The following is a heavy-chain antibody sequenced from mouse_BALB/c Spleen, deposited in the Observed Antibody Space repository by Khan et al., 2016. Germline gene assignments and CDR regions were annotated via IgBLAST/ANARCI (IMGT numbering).Heavy chain of an antibody. J-gene: IGHJ3*01. CDR3: ARIRLEAY. CDR1: GYTFTDYS. Sequence: QIQLVQSGPELKKPGETVKISCKASGYTFTDYSMHWVKQAPGKGLKWLGWINTETGEPKYAADFKGRFAFSLETSASTAYLQINNLKNEETATYFCARIRLEAYWGQGTLVTVSA. CDR2: INTETGEP. D-gene: IGHD1-2*01. V-gene: IGHV9-2-1*01.